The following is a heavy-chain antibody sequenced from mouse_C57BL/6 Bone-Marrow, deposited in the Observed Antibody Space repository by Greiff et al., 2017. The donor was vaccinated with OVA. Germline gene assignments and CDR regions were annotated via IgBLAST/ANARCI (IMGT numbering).Heavy chain of an antibody. Sequence: VKLVESGPGLVQPSQSLSITCTVSGFSLTSYGVHWVRQSPGKGLEWLGVIWRGGSTDYNAAFMSRLSITKDNSKSQVFFKMNSLQADDTAIYYCAKRGLYYGRGPWYFDVWGTGTTVTVSS. D-gene: IGHD1-1*01. CDR3: AKRGLYYGRGPWYFDV. CDR2: IWRGGST. CDR1: GFSLTSYG. J-gene: IGHJ1*03. V-gene: IGHV2-5*01.